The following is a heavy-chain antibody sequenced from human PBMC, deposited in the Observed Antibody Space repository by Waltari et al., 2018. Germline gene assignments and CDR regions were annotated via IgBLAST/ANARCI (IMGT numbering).Heavy chain of an antibody. V-gene: IGHV3-48*01. CDR2: ITSTSNDI. CDR1: GFPFGNYI. CDR3: AKGWNFDS. Sequence: EVQLVESGGGLVQPGGSRRLSCAASGFPFGNYIMYWARQYPGKGLAWVAYITSTSNDIHYPDSVRGRFTVSRDNAKNSLYLRMDSLRAEDTAVYYCAKGWNFDSWGQGTLVTVSS. D-gene: IGHD2-15*01. J-gene: IGHJ4*02.